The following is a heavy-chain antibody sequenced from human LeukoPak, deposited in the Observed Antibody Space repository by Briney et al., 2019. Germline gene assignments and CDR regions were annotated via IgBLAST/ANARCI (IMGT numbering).Heavy chain of an antibody. V-gene: IGHV1-2*06. CDR3: ARDPSYSGSYYARHYFDY. CDR2: INPNSGGT. D-gene: IGHD1-26*01. Sequence: ASVKVSCKASGYTFTGYYMHWVRQAPGQGLEWMGRINPNSGGTNYAQKFQGRVTMTRDTSISTAYMELSRLRSDDTAVYYCARDPSYSGSYYARHYFDYWGQGTLVTVSS. CDR1: GYTFTGYY. J-gene: IGHJ4*02.